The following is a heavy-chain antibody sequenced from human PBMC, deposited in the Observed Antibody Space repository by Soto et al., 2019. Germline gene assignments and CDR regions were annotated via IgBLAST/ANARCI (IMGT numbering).Heavy chain of an antibody. V-gene: IGHV1-69*13. D-gene: IGHD3-10*01. CDR1: GGTFSSYA. CDR2: IIPIFGTA. J-gene: IGHJ5*02. CDR3: ARDGVRGVINWFDP. Sequence: VASVKVSCKASGGTFSSYAISWVRRAPGQGLEWMGGIIPIFGTANYAQKFQGRVTITADESTSTAYMELSSLRSEDTAVYYCARDGVRGVINWFDPWGQGTLVTVSS.